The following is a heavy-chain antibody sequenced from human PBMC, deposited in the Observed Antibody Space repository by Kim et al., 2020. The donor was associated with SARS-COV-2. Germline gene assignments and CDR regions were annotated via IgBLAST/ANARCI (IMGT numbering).Heavy chain of an antibody. Sequence: SVKVSCKASGGTFSSYAISWVRQAPGQGLEWMGRIIPILGIANYAQKFQGRVTITADKSTSTAYMELSSLRSEDTAVYYCASNIVVVVAATGGYFDYWGQGTQVTVSS. CDR3: ASNIVVVVAATGGYFDY. V-gene: IGHV1-69*04. D-gene: IGHD2-15*01. CDR2: IIPILGIA. CDR1: GGTFSSYA. J-gene: IGHJ4*02.